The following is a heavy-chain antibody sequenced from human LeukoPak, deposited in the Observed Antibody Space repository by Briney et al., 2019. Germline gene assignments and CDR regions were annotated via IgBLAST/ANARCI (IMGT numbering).Heavy chain of an antibody. J-gene: IGHJ3*02. CDR2: IYHSGST. V-gene: IGHV4-30-2*01. D-gene: IGHD1-26*01. Sequence: PSETLSLTCTVSGGSISSGGYYWSCIRQPPGKGLEWIGYIYHSGSTYYNPSLKSRVTISVDRSKNQFSLKLSSVTAADTAVYYCARSSGSYSPFDIWGQGTMVTVSS. CDR3: ARSSGSYSPFDI. CDR1: GGSISSGGYY.